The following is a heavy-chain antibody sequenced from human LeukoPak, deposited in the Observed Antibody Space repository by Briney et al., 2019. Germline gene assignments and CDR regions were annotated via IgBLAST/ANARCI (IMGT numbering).Heavy chain of an antibody. D-gene: IGHD5-24*01. J-gene: IGHJ4*02. CDR2: LSYTGKT. CDR1: GGSISSYY. V-gene: IGHV4-59*01. CDR3: SEGYFEPLDH. Sequence: SETLSLTCTVSGGSISSYYWSWIRQSPGKGLEWIGCLSYTGKTDYNPSLTSRVTISLDTSKNQVSLKLKSLTAADTAVYYCSEGYFEPLDHWGQGISVTVSS.